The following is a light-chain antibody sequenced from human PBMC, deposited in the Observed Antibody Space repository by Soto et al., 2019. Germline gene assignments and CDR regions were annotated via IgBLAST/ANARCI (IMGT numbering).Light chain of an antibody. CDR3: CSYAGSSTYV. V-gene: IGLV2-23*01. CDR1: SSDVGNYNL. CDR2: EGG. Sequence: QSALTQPASVSGSPGQSITISCTGTSSDVGNYNLVSWYQQHPGKAPKLMIYEGGKRPSGVSNRFSGSKSGNTASLTISILQAEDEADYYCCSYAGSSTYVFGTGTKVTVL. J-gene: IGLJ1*01.